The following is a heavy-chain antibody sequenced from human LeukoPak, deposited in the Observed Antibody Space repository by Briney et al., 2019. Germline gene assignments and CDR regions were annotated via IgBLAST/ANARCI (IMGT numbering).Heavy chain of an antibody. J-gene: IGHJ4*02. Sequence: SSETLSLTCTVSGGSISSSSYYWGWIRQPPGKGLEWIGSIYYSGSTYYNPSLKSRVTISVDTSKNQFSLKLSSVTAADTAVYYCARLRGGPRPYFDYWGQGTLVTVSS. V-gene: IGHV4-39*01. CDR2: IYYSGST. D-gene: IGHD3-16*01. CDR3: ARLRGGPRPYFDY. CDR1: GGSISSSSYY.